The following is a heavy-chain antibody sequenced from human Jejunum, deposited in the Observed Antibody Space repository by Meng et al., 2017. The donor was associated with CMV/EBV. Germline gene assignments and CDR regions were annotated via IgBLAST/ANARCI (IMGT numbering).Heavy chain of an antibody. CDR2: INVGNGHT. J-gene: IGHJ4*02. CDR1: GYSFTTYL. CDR3: ARGVFGGYDFYY. Sequence: SCQASGYSFTTYLIHWLCQAPGQRLEWMGWINVGNGHTEYSQKFKGRVTISRDTSANTAYMEMSSLTSEDTAVYYCARGVFGGYDFYYWGQGTLVTVSS. V-gene: IGHV1-3*01. D-gene: IGHD3-22*01.